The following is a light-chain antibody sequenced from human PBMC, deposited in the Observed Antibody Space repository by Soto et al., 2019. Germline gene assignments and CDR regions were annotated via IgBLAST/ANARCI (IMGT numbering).Light chain of an antibody. CDR1: SSNIGSYY. V-gene: IGLV1-51*02. Sequence: QSVLTQPPSMSAAPGQKVTISCSGSSSNIGSYYVSWYQHLPGTAPKLLIYENNKRPSGIPDRISGSKSGTSATLGITGLQTGDEADYYCATWDTSLSAGVFGGGTKVTVL. CDR2: ENN. CDR3: ATWDTSLSAGV. J-gene: IGLJ3*02.